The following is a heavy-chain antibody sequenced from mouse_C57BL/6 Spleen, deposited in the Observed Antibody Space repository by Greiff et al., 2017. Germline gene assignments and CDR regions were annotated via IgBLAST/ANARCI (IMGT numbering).Heavy chain of an antibody. J-gene: IGHJ1*03. D-gene: IGHD2-3*01. V-gene: IGHV1-76*01. Sequence: QVQLKESGAELVRPGASVKLSCKASGYTFTDYYINWVKQRPGQGLEWIARIYPGSGNTYYNEKFKGKATLTAEKSSSTAYMQLSSLTSEDSAVYFCARSRDGYLHLSYWYFDVWGTGTTVTVSS. CDR3: ARSRDGYLHLSYWYFDV. CDR1: GYTFTDYY. CDR2: IYPGSGNT.